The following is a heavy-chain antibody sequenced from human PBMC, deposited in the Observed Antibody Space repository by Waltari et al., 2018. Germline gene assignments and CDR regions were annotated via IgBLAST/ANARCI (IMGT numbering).Heavy chain of an antibody. V-gene: IGHV4-39*01. CDR2: IYYSGST. CDR1: GGSISSSSYY. CDR3: ARHVLGPYYNTILPPNY. D-gene: IGHD3-22*01. Sequence: QLQLQESGPGLVKPSETLSLTCTVSGGSISSSSYYWGWFRQPPGKGLEWVGSIYYSGSTYYNPYLNGRVTIAVDTSKNPFSLKLSSLTAADTALYFCARHVLGPYYNTILPPNYWGQGTLVTVSS. J-gene: IGHJ4*03.